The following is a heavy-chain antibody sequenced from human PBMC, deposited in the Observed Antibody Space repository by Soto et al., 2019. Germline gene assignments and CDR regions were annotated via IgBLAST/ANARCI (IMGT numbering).Heavy chain of an antibody. D-gene: IGHD2-8*01. J-gene: IGHJ4*02. CDR3: ADGGEWSFNFVY. V-gene: IGHV3-23*05. CDR1: GLPHSSFA. CDR2: IYGSGRGI. Sequence: GGSLRLSCTASGLPHSSFAMMWVRQAPGKGLECVSGIYGSGRGIEYADSVKGRFTISRDNSKNTVYLQMTDLRVEDTAVYYCADGGEWSFNFVYWGQGTLVTVSS.